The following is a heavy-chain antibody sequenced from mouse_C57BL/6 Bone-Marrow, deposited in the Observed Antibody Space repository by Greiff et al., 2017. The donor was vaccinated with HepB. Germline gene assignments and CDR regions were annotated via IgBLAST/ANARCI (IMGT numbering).Heavy chain of an antibody. V-gene: IGHV5-4*01. D-gene: IGHD1-1*01. CDR1: GFTFSSYA. CDR3: ARDRGLLITTVVATDWYFDV. Sequence: EVMLVESGGGLVKPGGSLKLSCAASGFTFSSYAMSWVRQPPEKRLEWVATISDGGSYTYYPDNVKGRFTISRDNAKNNLYLQMSHLKSEDTAMYYCARDRGLLITTVVATDWYFDVWGTGTTVTVSS. J-gene: IGHJ1*03. CDR2: ISDGGSYT.